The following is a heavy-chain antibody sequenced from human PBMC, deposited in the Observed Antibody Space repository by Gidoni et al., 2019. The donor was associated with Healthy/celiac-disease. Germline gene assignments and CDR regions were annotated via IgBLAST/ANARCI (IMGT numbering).Heavy chain of an antibody. V-gene: IGHV4-39*01. CDR2: IYYSGST. CDR1: GGSISSSSYY. J-gene: IGHJ4*02. CDR3: ARHWTLRNFDY. Sequence: QLQLQESGPGLVKPSETLSLTCTVSGGSISSSSYYWGWIRQPPGKGLEWIGSIYYSGSTYYNPSLKSRVTISVDTSKNQFSLKLSSVTAADTAVYYCARHWTLRNFDYWGQGTLVTVSS. D-gene: IGHD5-12*01.